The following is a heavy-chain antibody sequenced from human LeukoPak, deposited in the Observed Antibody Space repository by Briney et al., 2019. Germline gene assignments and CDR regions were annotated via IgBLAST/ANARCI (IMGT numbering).Heavy chain of an antibody. Sequence: ASVKVSCKASGYTFTGYYMHWVRQATGQGLEWMGWMNPNSGNTGYAQKFQGRVTMTRNTSISTAYMELSSLRSEDTAVYYCARGIFGSGSYYWGQGTLVTVSS. V-gene: IGHV1-8*02. D-gene: IGHD1-26*01. CDR1: GYTFTGYY. J-gene: IGHJ4*02. CDR3: ARGIFGSGSYY. CDR2: MNPNSGNT.